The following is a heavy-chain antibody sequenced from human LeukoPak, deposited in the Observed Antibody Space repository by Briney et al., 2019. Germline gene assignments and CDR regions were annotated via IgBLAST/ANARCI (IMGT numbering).Heavy chain of an antibody. V-gene: IGHV4-38-2*01. CDR3: ARQVGGSSANFDY. CDR1: VYPISSGYY. CDR2: IYHSGST. Sequence: KPSETLSLICAVSVYPISSGYYWGWIRQPPGKGLEWIGSIYHSGSTYYNPSLKSRVTISVDTSKNQFSLKLSSVTAADTAVYYCARQVGGSSANFDYWGQGTLVTVSS. D-gene: IGHD6-13*01. J-gene: IGHJ4*02.